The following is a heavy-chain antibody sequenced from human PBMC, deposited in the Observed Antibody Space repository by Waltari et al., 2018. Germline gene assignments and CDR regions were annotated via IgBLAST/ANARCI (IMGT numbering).Heavy chain of an antibody. CDR2: ISGSGGST. CDR1: GFTFSSYA. J-gene: IGHJ3*02. D-gene: IGHD3-10*01. V-gene: IGHV3-23*01. CDR3: AKEGGLWFGELSDAFDI. Sequence: EVQLLESGGGLVQPGGSLRLSCAASGFTFSSYAMSWVRQAPGRGLEWVSAISGSGGSTYYADSVKGRFTISRDNSKNTLYLKMKSLRAEDTAVYYCAKEGGLWFGELSDAFDIWGQGTMVTVSS.